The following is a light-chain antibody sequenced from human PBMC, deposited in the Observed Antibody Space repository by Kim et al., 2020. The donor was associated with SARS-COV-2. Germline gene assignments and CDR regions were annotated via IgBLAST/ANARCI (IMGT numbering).Light chain of an antibody. J-gene: IGKJ2*01. CDR1: QSVSSN. CDR3: QQYNNWPPMYT. Sequence: SPREKPTLSCKASQSVSSNLAWYQQKPGQAPRLLIYGASTRATGIPARFSGSGSGTEFTLTISSLQSEDFAVYYCQQYNNWPPMYTFGQGTKLEI. CDR2: GAS. V-gene: IGKV3-15*01.